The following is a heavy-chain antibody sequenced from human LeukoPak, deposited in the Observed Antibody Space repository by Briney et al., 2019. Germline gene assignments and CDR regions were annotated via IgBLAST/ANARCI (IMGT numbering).Heavy chain of an antibody. D-gene: IGHD3-16*01. CDR3: ARARGDSPRIYYYMDV. V-gene: IGHV4-30-4*01. CDR2: IYYIGTA. J-gene: IGHJ6*03. Sequence: PSQTLSLTCSVSGDSISIGDYRWSWIRQSPGKGLEWIGYIYYIGTAYYNPSLRSRVALSADTSKNQFSLKLNSVTVADSAVYFCARARGDSPRIYYYMDVWGKGTAVTVSS. CDR1: GDSISIGDYR.